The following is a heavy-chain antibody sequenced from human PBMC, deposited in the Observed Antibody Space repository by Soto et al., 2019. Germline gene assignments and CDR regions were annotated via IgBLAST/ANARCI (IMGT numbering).Heavy chain of an antibody. V-gene: IGHV4-59*02. CDR2: VYHTGAT. J-gene: IGHJ4*02. D-gene: IGHD6-25*01. CDR3: ARGGNRYSSVASGVVGFDY. CDR1: GASVSTSY. Sequence: QMHLQASGPGLVKPLETLSLTCTVSGASVSTSYWCWFRQSPEQGVELIAYVYHTGATDYNPSPKGRVPISLYTTKGQFSLNLPSLTTAATAVYFCARGGNRYSSVASGVVGFDYWRQGSLVTVSS.